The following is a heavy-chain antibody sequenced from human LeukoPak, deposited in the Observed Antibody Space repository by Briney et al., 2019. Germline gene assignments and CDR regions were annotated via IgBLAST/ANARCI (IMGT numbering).Heavy chain of an antibody. CDR1: GGSISTYY. CDR3: TRGRPILAEDFDY. CDR2: VYSSGSA. Sequence: PSETLSLTCTVSGGSISTYYWTWIRQPAGKGLEWIGRVYSSGSANYNPSLKSRVSMSVDTSKNQVSLKLNSLSAAHTTVYYCTRGRPILAEDFDYWGQGTLVTVSS. J-gene: IGHJ4*02. V-gene: IGHV4-4*07. D-gene: IGHD3-3*01.